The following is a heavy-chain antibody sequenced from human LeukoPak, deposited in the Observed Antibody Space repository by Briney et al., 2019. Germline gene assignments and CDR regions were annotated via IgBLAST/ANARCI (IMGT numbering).Heavy chain of an antibody. D-gene: IGHD2-15*01. V-gene: IGHV1-3*04. CDR2: INTGKGNT. CDR1: GYTFTDYA. Sequence: GASVNVSCTASGYTFTDYAMHWVRQAPGERLEWMGWINTGKGNTKYSQKFQGRVTITMDTSASTAYMELSSLRSEDTAVYYCARDHVVGLAPFDPWGQGTLVTVSS. J-gene: IGHJ5*02. CDR3: ARDHVVGLAPFDP.